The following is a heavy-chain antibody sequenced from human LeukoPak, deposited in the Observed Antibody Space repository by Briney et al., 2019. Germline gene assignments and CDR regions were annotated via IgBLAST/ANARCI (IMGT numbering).Heavy chain of an antibody. V-gene: IGHV4-39*07. CDR3: ARDRFDDSSGYYYHYYYYMDV. Sequence: SETLSLTCTVSGGSISSSSYYWGWLRQPPGKGLEWIGTIYYSGSTYYNPSLKSRVTISVDTSKSQFSLKVSSVTAADTAVYYCARDRFDDSSGYYYHYYYYMDVWGKGTTVTVSS. J-gene: IGHJ6*03. D-gene: IGHD3-22*01. CDR2: IYYSGST. CDR1: GGSISSSSYY.